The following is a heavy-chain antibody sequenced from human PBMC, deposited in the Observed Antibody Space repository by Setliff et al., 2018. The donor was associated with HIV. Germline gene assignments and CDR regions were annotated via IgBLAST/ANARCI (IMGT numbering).Heavy chain of an antibody. V-gene: IGHV1-3*01. Sequence: ASVKVSCKASGYTFTSYAMHWVRQAPGQRLEWMGWINAGNGNTKYSQKFQGRVTITRDTSASTAYMELSSLRSEDTAVYYCARVLVPFGIVGAFDAFDIWGQGTMVTVSS. D-gene: IGHD1-26*01. J-gene: IGHJ3*02. CDR3: ARVLVPFGIVGAFDAFDI. CDR1: GYTFTSYA. CDR2: INAGNGNT.